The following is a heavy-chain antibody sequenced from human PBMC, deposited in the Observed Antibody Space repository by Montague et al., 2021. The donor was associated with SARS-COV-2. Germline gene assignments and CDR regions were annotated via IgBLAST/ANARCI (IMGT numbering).Heavy chain of an antibody. D-gene: IGHD5-18*01. CDR2: IYYSGST. CDR1: GGPISSYY. J-gene: IGHJ6*02. V-gene: IGHV4-59*01. Sequence: SETLSLTCTVSGGPISSYYWSWIRQPPGKGLEWIGYIYYSGSTNYNPSLKSQVTISVDTSKNQFSLKLSSVTAADTAVYYCASQEVDTAMDRNYYYYGMDVWGQGTTVTVSS. CDR3: ASQEVDTAMDRNYYYYGMDV.